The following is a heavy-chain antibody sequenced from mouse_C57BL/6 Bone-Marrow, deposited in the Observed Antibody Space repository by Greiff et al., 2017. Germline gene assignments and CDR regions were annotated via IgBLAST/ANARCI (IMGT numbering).Heavy chain of an antibody. J-gene: IGHJ2*01. CDR2: INPSNGGT. CDR3: ASWEAGTRFDY. V-gene: IGHV1-53*01. D-gene: IGHD4-1*01. Sequence: QVQLQQPGTELVKPGASVKLSCKASGYTFTSYWMHWVKQRPGQGLEWIGNINPSNGGTNYNEKFKSKATLTVDKSSSTAYMQLSSLTSEDSAVXYGASWEAGTRFDYWGQGTTLTVSS. CDR1: GYTFTSYW.